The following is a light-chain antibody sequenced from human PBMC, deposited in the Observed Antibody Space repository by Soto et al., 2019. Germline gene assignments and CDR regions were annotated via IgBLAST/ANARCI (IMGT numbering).Light chain of an antibody. Sequence: IVMTQLPSRLSVPPGQRATLSYRAGQRVISYLVGYQQKPGRAPSLLLYEASNSATGIPARFSGGGSGTNFTLTFINRVHQDFLVSYCQQRSDRQWTFGQGTKVDIK. CDR1: QRVISY. J-gene: IGKJ1*01. CDR2: EAS. V-gene: IGKV3D-11*01. CDR3: QQRSDRQWT.